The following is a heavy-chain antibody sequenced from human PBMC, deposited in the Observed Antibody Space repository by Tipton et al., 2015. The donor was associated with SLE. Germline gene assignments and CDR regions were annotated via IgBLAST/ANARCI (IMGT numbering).Heavy chain of an antibody. Sequence: TLSLTCTVSGGSISSYYWSWIRQPPGKGLEWIGYIYYSGSTNYNPSLKSRVTISVDRSKNQFSLKLSSVTAADTAVYYCARHVTYYGSGRVWFDPWGQGTLVTVSS. D-gene: IGHD3-10*01. J-gene: IGHJ5*02. CDR2: IYYSGST. CDR1: GGSISSYY. V-gene: IGHV4-59*08. CDR3: ARHVTYYGSGRVWFDP.